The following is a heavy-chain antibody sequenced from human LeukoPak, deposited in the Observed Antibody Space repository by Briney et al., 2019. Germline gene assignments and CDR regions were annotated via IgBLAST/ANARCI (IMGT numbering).Heavy chain of an antibody. CDR2: ISYDGSNK. J-gene: IGHJ4*02. Sequence: GRSLRLSCAASGLTFSSYAMHWVRQAPGKGLEWVAVISYDGSNKYYVDSVKGRFTISRDNSKNTLYLQMNSLRAEDTAVYYCARDGPAAACFDYWGQGTLVTVSS. CDR1: GLTFSSYA. CDR3: ARDGPAAACFDY. V-gene: IGHV3-30*04. D-gene: IGHD6-13*01.